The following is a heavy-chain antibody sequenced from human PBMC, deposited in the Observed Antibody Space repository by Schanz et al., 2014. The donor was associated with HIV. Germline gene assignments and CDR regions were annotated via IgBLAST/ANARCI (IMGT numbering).Heavy chain of an antibody. CDR2: INSDGSST. D-gene: IGHD3-10*01. J-gene: IGHJ3*02. CDR1: GFTFNNYW. CDR3: ARVHYYASGSYYTESGAFDI. Sequence: EVQLVESGGGLVQPGGSLRLSCEASGFTFNNYWMHWVRQVTGKGLVWVSRINSDGSSTSYADSVKGRFTISRDNAKNALYLQMNSLRAEDTAVYYCARVHYYASGSYYTESGAFDIWGQGTMVTVSS. V-gene: IGHV3-74*01.